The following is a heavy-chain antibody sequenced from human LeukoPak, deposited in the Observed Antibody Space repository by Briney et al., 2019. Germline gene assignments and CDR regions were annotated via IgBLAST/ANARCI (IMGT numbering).Heavy chain of an antibody. CDR3: ASYGDYYGMDV. CDR1: GGSISSGDYY. J-gene: IGHJ6*02. CDR2: IYYSEST. V-gene: IGHV4-30-4*01. Sequence: PSQTLSLTCTVSGGSISSGDYYWSWIRQPPGKGLEWIGYIYYSESTYYNPSLKSRVTISVDTSKNQFSLKLSSVTAADTAVYYCASYGDYYGMDVWGQGTTVTVSS. D-gene: IGHD3-10*01.